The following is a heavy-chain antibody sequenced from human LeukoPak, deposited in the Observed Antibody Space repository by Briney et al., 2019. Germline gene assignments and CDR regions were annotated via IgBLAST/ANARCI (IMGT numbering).Heavy chain of an antibody. CDR1: GYSISSGYY. V-gene: IGHV4-38-2*01. CDR2: IYHSGST. CDR3: ARARSGYSGYDQDDAFDI. D-gene: IGHD5-12*01. Sequence: SETLSLTCAVSGYSISSGYYWGWIRPPPGTGLEWIGSIYHSGSTYYNPSLKSRVPISVDTSKNQFSLKLSSVTAADTAVYYCARARSGYSGYDQDDAFDIWGQGTMVTVSS. J-gene: IGHJ3*02.